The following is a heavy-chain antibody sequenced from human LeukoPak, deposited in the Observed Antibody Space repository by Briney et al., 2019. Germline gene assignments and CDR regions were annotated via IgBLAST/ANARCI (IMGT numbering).Heavy chain of an antibody. Sequence: PSETLSLTCTVSGGSISSSSYYWGWIRQPPGKGLEWIGSIYYSGSIYYNPSLKSRVTISVDTSKNQLSLKLRSVTAADTAVYYCARGGKQQLVMYYYYMDVWGKGTTVTVSS. CDR2: IYYSGSI. D-gene: IGHD6-13*01. V-gene: IGHV4-39*07. CDR3: ARGGKQQLVMYYYYMDV. J-gene: IGHJ6*03. CDR1: GGSISSSSYY.